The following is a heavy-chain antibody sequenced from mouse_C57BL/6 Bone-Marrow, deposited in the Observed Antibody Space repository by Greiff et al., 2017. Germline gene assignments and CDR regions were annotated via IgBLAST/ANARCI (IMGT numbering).Heavy chain of an antibody. CDR3: VRRGYAYAMDY. CDR1: GFSFNTYA. V-gene: IGHV10-1*01. D-gene: IGHD2-14*01. J-gene: IGHJ4*01. Sequence: EVQGVESGGGLVQPKGSLKLSCAASGFSFNTYAMNWVRQAPGKGLEWVARIRSKSNNYATYYADSVKDRFTISRDDSESMRYLQMNNLKTEDTAMYYCVRRGYAYAMDYWGQGTSVTVSS. CDR2: IRSKSNNYAT.